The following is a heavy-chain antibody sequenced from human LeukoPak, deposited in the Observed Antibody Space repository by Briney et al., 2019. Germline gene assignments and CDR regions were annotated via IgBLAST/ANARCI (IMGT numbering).Heavy chain of an antibody. CDR3: ARDLLRLIDY. CDR1: GGSISSGSYY. V-gene: IGHV4-61*02. D-gene: IGHD1-26*01. J-gene: IGHJ4*02. Sequence: PSQTLSLTCTVSGGSISSGSYYWSWIRQPAGKGLEWIGRIYTSGSTNYNPSLKSRVTISVDKSKNQFSLKLSSVTAADTAVYYCARDLLRLIDYWGQGTLVTVSS. CDR2: IYTSGST.